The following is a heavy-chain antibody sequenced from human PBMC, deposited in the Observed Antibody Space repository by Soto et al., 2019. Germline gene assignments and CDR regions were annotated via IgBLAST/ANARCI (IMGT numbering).Heavy chain of an antibody. V-gene: IGHV3-23*01. CDR3: APTRRLEWIGTGYYRRDYYGMDV. CDR2: ISGSGGST. D-gene: IGHD3-9*01. Sequence: GGSLRLSCAASGFTFSSYAMSWVRQAPGKGLEWVSAISGSGGSTYYADSVKGRFTISRDNSKNTLYLQMNSLRAEDTAVYYCAPTRRLEWIGTGYYRRDYYGMDVWGQGTTVTFSS. J-gene: IGHJ6*02. CDR1: GFTFSSYA.